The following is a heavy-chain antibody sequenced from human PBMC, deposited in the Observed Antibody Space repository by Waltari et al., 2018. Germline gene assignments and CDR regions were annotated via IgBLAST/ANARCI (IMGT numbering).Heavy chain of an antibody. CDR1: DDSISSGDYY. D-gene: IGHD6-13*01. Sequence: QLQLQESGPGLLKPSGTLSLTCTVSDDSISSGDYYWGWIRQSPGKGPEWIGGVYYSGSTSYKTSLKGRVTIAVDTSKKQCSLKLSSVTAADTAVYYCARSLHIFRAAAGMFDYWGQGTLVTVSS. CDR3: ARSLHIFRAAAGMFDY. V-gene: IGHV4-39*01. CDR2: VYYSGST. J-gene: IGHJ4*02.